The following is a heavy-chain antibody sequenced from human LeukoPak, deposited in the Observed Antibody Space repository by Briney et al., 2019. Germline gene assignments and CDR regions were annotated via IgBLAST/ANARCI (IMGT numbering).Heavy chain of an antibody. CDR2: ISGSGGST. Sequence: SGGSLRLSCAASGFTFSSYAMSWVRQAPGKGLEWVSAISGSGGSTYYADSVKGRFTISRDDSKNTLYLQMNSLRAEDTAVYYCAKDRRVWGSGRSLFDYWGQGTLVTVSS. CDR1: GFTFSSYA. D-gene: IGHD3-10*01. J-gene: IGHJ4*02. CDR3: AKDRRVWGSGRSLFDY. V-gene: IGHV3-23*01.